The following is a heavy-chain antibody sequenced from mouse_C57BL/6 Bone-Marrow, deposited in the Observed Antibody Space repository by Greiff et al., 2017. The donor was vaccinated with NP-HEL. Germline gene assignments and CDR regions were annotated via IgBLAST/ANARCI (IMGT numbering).Heavy chain of an antibody. J-gene: IGHJ4*01. D-gene: IGHD2-1*01. V-gene: IGHV1-11*01. Sequence: VQRVESGAELASPGASVTLSCKASGYTFTDHIMNWVKKRPGQGLEWIGRIYPVSGETNYNQKFMGKATFSVDRSSSTVYMVLNSLTSEDPAVYYCGGYGNFYAMDYWGQGTSVTVSS. CDR3: GGYGNFYAMDY. CDR2: IYPVSGET. CDR1: GYTFTDHI.